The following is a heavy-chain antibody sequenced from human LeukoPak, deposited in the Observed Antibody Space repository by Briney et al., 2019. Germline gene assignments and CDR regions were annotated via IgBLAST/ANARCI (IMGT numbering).Heavy chain of an antibody. D-gene: IGHD1-26*01. CDR1: GYTFTSYG. V-gene: IGHV1-18*01. Sequence: ASVKVSCKASGYTFTSYGISWVRQAPGQGLEWMGWISAYNGNTNYAQKLQGRVTMTTDTSTSTAYMELRSLRSDDTAVYYCARARGGGSYYFHYYYYMDVWGKGTTVTISS. J-gene: IGHJ6*03. CDR2: ISAYNGNT. CDR3: ARARGGGSYYFHYYYYMDV.